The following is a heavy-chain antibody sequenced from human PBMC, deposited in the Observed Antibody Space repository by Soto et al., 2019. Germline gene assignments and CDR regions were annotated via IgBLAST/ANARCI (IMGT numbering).Heavy chain of an antibody. CDR3: ARPRCASWWRDDAFDI. Sequence: GESLKISCKGSGYSFTSYWIGWVRQMPGKGLEWMGIIYPGDSDTRYSPSFQGQVTISADKSISTAYLQWSNLKASDTAMYYCARPRCASWWRDDAFDIWGQGTMVTVSS. D-gene: IGHD2-8*02. V-gene: IGHV5-51*01. CDR1: GYSFTSYW. CDR2: IYPGDSDT. J-gene: IGHJ3*02.